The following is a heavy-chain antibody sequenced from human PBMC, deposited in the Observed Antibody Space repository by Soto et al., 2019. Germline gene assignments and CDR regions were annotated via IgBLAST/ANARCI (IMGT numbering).Heavy chain of an antibody. CDR3: ARLTSYDSSGDYFY. CDR1: GFTFSSYS. J-gene: IGHJ4*02. D-gene: IGHD3-22*01. CDR2: ISSSSSYI. Sequence: EVQLVESGGGLVKPGGSLRLSCAASGFTFSSYSMNWVRQAPGKGLEWVSSISSSSSYIYYSDSVKGRFTSSRDNPKNTRYLQMQSLRAEDAAVYYFARLTSYDSSGDYFYWGPATGVSVSS. V-gene: IGHV3-21*01.